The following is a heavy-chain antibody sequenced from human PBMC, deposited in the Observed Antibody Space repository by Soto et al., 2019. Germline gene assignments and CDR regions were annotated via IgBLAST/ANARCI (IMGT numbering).Heavy chain of an antibody. CDR2: INHSGST. V-gene: IGHV4-34*01. CDR3: ARSTTGNWLDP. Sequence: SETLSLTCAVYGGSFSGYYWSCIRQPPGKGLEWIGEINHSGSTNYNPSLKSRVTISVDTSKNQFSLKLSSVTAADTAVYSCARSTTGNWLDPWGKGTLVTVSS. D-gene: IGHD3-9*01. J-gene: IGHJ5*02. CDR1: GGSFSGYY.